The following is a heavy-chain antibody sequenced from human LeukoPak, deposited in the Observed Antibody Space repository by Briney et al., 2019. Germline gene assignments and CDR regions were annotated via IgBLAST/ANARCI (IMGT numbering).Heavy chain of an antibody. CDR2: IYTSGST. V-gene: IGHV4-4*07. CDR1: GGSTSSYY. Sequence: SETLSLTCTVSGGSTSSYYWSWIRQPAGKGLEWIGRIYTSGSTNYNPSLKSRVTMSVDTSKNQFSLKLSSVTAADTAVYYCARASGMIVPAAIYYYYYMDVWGKGTTVTVSS. J-gene: IGHJ6*03. CDR3: ARASGMIVPAAIYYYYYMDV. D-gene: IGHD2-2*01.